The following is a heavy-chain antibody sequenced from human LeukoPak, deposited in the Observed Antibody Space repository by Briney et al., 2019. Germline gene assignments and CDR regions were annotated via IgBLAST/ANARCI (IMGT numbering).Heavy chain of an antibody. CDR1: GGSISGHH. CDR2: IYHSGST. Sequence: SETLSLTCTVSGGSISGHHWSWIRQPPGKGLEWIGYIYHSGSTNYNPSLKSRVTISGDTSKNQFSLRLSSVTAADTALYYCARHPSPGGSSSRTVMDYWGQGTLVTVSS. J-gene: IGHJ4*02. V-gene: IGHV4-59*11. D-gene: IGHD6-13*01. CDR3: ARHPSPGGSSSRTVMDY.